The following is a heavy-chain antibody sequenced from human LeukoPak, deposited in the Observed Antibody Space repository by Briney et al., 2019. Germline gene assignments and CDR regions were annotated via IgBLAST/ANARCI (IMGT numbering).Heavy chain of an antibody. Sequence: SETLSLTCTVSGGSISSSSYYWGWIRQPPGKGLEWIGSIYYSGSTYYNPSLKSRVTISVVTSKNQFSLKLSSVTAADTAVYYCARLSSGWSDFDYWGQGTLVTVSS. CDR3: ARLSSGWSDFDY. V-gene: IGHV4-39*01. J-gene: IGHJ4*02. CDR1: GGSISSSSYY. CDR2: IYYSGST. D-gene: IGHD6-19*01.